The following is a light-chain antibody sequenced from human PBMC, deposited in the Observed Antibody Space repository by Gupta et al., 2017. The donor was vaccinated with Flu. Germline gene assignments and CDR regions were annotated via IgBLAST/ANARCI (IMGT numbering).Light chain of an antibody. CDR1: QGISSW. CDR3: QQAHSFPFT. J-gene: IGKJ4*01. V-gene: IGKV1-12*01. CDR2: GAY. Sequence: GDRVTITCRASQGISSWLAWHQQKPGKAPKVLIYGAYNLQSGVPSRFSGRESGTEFTLTISNLQPEDSATYYCQQAHSFPFTFGGGTKVQIK.